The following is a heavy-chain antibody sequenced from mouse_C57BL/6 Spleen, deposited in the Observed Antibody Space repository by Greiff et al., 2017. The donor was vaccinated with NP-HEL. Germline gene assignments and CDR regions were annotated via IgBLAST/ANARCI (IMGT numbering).Heavy chain of an antibody. CDR2: INPSTGGT. D-gene: IGHD1-1*02. CDR3: ARGYGDAMDY. J-gene: IGHJ4*01. Sequence: EVQLQQSGPELVKPGASVKISCKASGYSFTGYYMNWVKQSPEKSLEWIGEINPSTGGTTYNQKFKAKATLTVDKSSSTAYMQRKSLTSEESAGYYCARGYGDAMDYWGQGTPVTVSA. V-gene: IGHV1-42*01. CDR1: GYSFTGYY.